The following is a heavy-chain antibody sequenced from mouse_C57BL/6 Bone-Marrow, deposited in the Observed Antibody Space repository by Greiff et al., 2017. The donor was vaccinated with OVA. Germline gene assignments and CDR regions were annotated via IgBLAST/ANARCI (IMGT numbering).Heavy chain of an antibody. Sequence: DVKLQESGGGLVQPGGSLKLSCAASGFTFSDYYMYWVRQTPEKRLEWVAYISNGGGSTYYPDTVKGRFTISRDNAKNTLYLQMSRLKSEDTAMYYCARHDGRFAYWGQGTLVTVSA. V-gene: IGHV5-12*01. CDR3: ARHDGRFAY. CDR1: GFTFSDYY. CDR2: ISNGGGST. J-gene: IGHJ3*01.